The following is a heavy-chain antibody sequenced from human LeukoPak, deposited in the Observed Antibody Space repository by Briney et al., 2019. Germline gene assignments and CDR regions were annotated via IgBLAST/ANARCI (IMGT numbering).Heavy chain of an antibody. CDR3: ARVLVITFGGPGGMDV. D-gene: IGHD3-16*01. V-gene: IGHV3-66*01. Sequence: PGGSLRLSCAASGFTVSSNYMSWVRQAPGKGLEWVSVIYSGGSTYYADSVKGRFTISRDNSKNTLYLQMNSLRAEDTAVYYCARVLVITFGGPGGMDVWGQGTTVTVSS. CDR2: IYSGGST. J-gene: IGHJ6*02. CDR1: GFTVSSNY.